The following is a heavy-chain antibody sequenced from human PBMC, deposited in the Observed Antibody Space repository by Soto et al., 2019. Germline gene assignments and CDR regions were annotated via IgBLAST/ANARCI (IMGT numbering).Heavy chain of an antibody. CDR1: GFTFSDYG. D-gene: IGHD3-22*01. Sequence: GGSLRLSCAASGFTFSDYGIHWVRQTPGKGQEWVAVMSSDGSNQYYADSVKGRFTISRDNSKNSLYLQMNSLRVEDTAVYYCAFGGYYYDSSGSRAEYFQHWGQCTLVTVYS. CDR3: AFGGYYYDSSGSRAEYFQH. J-gene: IGHJ1*01. CDR2: MSSDGSNQ. V-gene: IGHV3-30*03.